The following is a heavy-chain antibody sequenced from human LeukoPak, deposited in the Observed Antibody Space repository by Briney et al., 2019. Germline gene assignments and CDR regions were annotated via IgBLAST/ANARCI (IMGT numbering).Heavy chain of an antibody. CDR3: ARDDCSSTSCYTRWFDP. Sequence: ASVKVSCKASGYTFTSYGISWVRQAPGQGLEWMGWISAYNGNTNYAQKLQGRVTMTTDTSTSTAYMELRGLRSDDTAVYYCARDDCSSTSCYTRWFDPWGQGTLVTVSS. CDR1: GYTFTSYG. CDR2: ISAYNGNT. V-gene: IGHV1-18*01. D-gene: IGHD2-2*02. J-gene: IGHJ5*02.